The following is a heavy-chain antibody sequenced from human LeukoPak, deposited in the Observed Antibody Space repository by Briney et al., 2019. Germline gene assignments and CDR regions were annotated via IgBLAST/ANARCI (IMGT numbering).Heavy chain of an antibody. CDR1: GFAFSSSS. J-gene: IGHJ4*02. CDR3: AKSGLRKPFDY. Sequence: GGSLRLSCEASGFAFSSSSMNWVRQAPGRGLEWVSYISGSSDIIYYTDSVKGRFTISRDNAKNSLYLQMNSLRAEDTAVYYCAKSGLRKPFDYWGQGTLVTVSS. CDR2: ISGSSDII. V-gene: IGHV3-48*01. D-gene: IGHD3-16*01.